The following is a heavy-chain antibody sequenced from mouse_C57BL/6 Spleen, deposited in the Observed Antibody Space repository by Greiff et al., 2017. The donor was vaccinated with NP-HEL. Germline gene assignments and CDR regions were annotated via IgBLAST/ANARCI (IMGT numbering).Heavy chain of an antibody. Sequence: QVQLQQSGAELVRPGASVTLSCKASGYTFTDYEMHWVKQTPVHGLEWIGAIDPETGGTAYNQKFKGKAILTADKSSSTAYMELRSLTSEDSAVYYCTRPPRGSSYFDYWGKGTTLTVSS. D-gene: IGHD1-1*01. J-gene: IGHJ2*01. CDR1: GYTFTDYE. CDR2: IDPETGGT. CDR3: TRPPRGSSYFDY. V-gene: IGHV1-15*01.